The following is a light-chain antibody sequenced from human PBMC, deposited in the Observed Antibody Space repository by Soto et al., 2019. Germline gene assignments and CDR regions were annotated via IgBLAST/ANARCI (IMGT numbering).Light chain of an antibody. CDR3: QQYNNWPRT. CDR2: GAS. Sequence: EIVMTQSPATLSVSPGASATLSCRASQSVSTNLAWYQQKPGQVPRVLIYGASTRATGIPARFSGSGSGTEFTLTIDSLQSEDFAVYYCQQYNNWPRTFGQGTKVDIK. V-gene: IGKV3-15*01. CDR1: QSVSTN. J-gene: IGKJ1*01.